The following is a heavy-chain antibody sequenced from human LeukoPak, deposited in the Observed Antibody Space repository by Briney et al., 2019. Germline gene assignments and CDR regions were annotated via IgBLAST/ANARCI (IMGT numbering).Heavy chain of an antibody. D-gene: IGHD3-9*01. CDR3: TTDGSLFDWFPPLGY. V-gene: IGHV3-15*01. CDR1: GFTFSNAW. J-gene: IGHJ4*02. Sequence: PGGSLRLSCAASGFTFSNAWMSWVRQAPGKGLEWVGRIKSKTDGGITDYAAPVKGRFTISRDDSKNTLYLQMNSLKTEDTAVYYCTTDGSLFDWFPPLGYWGQGTLVTVSS. CDR2: IKSKTDGGIT.